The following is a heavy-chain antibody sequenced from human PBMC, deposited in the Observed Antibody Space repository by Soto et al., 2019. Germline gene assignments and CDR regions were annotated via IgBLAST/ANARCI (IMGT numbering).Heavy chain of an antibody. CDR2: IYATGKT. Sequence: SETLSLTCAVSGGSMSTGGHSWSWIRQSPGEGLEWIGCIYATGKTYYNPSLKSRVTISVDTSKNQFSLNVTSVTAADTAVYYCARAPPGPSPRWDVWGQGTTVTVSS. J-gene: IGHJ6*02. CDR1: GGSMSTGGHS. D-gene: IGHD3-10*01. CDR3: ARAPPGPSPRWDV. V-gene: IGHV4-30-2*06.